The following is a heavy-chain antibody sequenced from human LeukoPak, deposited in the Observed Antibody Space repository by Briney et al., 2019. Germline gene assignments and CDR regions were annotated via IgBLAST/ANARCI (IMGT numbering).Heavy chain of an antibody. CDR2: IYSGGST. V-gene: IGHV3-66*02. J-gene: IGHJ4*02. CDR3: AREQNLATWTIFDY. CDR1: GFTVSSNY. Sequence: GGSLRLSCAASGFTVSSNYMSWVRQAPGKGLEWVSVIYSGGSTYYADSVKGRFTISRDNSKNTLYLQMNSLRAEDTAVYYCAREQNLATWTIFDYWGQGTLVTVSS. D-gene: IGHD1/OR15-1a*01.